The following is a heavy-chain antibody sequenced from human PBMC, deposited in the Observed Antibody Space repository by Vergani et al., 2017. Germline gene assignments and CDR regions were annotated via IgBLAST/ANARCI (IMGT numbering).Heavy chain of an antibody. CDR2: ISSGGDYT. J-gene: IGHJ3*02. D-gene: IGHD3-22*01. Sequence: EAQLLESEGGLVQPGGSLRLSCVASGFPFSSHGMSWVRQTPGKGPEWVSCISSGGDYTYYSDSVKGRFSVSRDNSKNTLYLQINSLRAEDTAVYFCAKIRVVARWAFDIWGRGTMVTVSS. CDR3: AKIRVVARWAFDI. V-gene: IGHV3-23*01. CDR1: GFPFSSHG.